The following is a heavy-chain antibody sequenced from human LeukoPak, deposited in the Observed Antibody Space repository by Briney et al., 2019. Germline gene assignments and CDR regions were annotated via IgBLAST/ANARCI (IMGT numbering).Heavy chain of an antibody. D-gene: IGHD1-1*01. J-gene: IGHJ4*02. V-gene: IGHV1-69*13. CDR3: ARGRGRNEDYFDY. Sequence: SVKVSCKASGGTFSSHTIAWVRQLPGQGLEWMGGIVPIFGTATYAQKFQGRVTITADESTSTVYMEVSSLRSEDSAAYYCARGRGRNEDYFDYWGQGTLVTVSS. CDR2: IVPIFGTA. CDR1: GGTFSSHT.